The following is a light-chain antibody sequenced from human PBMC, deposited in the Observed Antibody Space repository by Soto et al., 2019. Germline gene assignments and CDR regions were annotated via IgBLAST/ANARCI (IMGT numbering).Light chain of an antibody. CDR2: GAS. J-gene: IGKJ1*01. CDR3: QQYGSSPPWT. CDR1: QSVSSSF. Sequence: EIELTQSPGSLSLSPGERATISCRASQSVSSSFLAWYQQKPGQAARLLIYGASNRATGIPDRFSGNGSGTDFTLTIIRLEHEEFAVYYCQQYGSSPPWTFGQGTKVDIK. V-gene: IGKV3-20*01.